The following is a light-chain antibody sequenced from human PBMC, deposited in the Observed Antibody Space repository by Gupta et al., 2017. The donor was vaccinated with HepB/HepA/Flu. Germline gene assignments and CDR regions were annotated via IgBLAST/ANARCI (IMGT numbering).Light chain of an antibody. CDR3: QQDDNLPPT. CDR2: DAS. V-gene: IGKV1-33*01. CDR1: QDITNF. Sequence: DCQMTQSPSSLSASVGDRVTITCQASQDITNFLSWYQQKPGKAPKLLIYDASNLETGVPSRFSGSGFGTDFTFTISSLQPEDFAIYYCQQDDNLPPTFGQGTKLEIK. J-gene: IGKJ2*01.